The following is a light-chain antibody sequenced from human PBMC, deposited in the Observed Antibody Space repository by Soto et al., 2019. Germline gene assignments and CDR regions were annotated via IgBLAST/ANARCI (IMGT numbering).Light chain of an antibody. V-gene: IGKV3-15*01. CDR2: DAS. Sequence: ILMTQSPATLSVSPRERATLSCRASQSVSNNLAWYQQKLGQAPRLLIYDASTRATGIPARFSGSGSGTEFTLTISGLQSEDFAVYYCQQYNNWPPWTFGQGTKVEIK. CDR1: QSVSNN. J-gene: IGKJ1*01. CDR3: QQYNNWPPWT.